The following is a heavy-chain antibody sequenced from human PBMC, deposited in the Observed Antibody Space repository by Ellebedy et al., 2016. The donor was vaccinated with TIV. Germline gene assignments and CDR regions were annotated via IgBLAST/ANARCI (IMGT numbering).Heavy chain of an antibody. D-gene: IGHD5-12*01. Sequence: GGSLRLSCAASGFTFSRFAMNWVRQSPGKGLEWVSSITRSSDYIYYADSVKGRFTISRDNAKNSLYLQMNSLRAEDTAVYYCARGSEYRGYVHKYYFDYWGQGTLVTVSS. CDR2: ITRSSDYI. CDR3: ARGSEYRGYVHKYYFDY. CDR1: GFTFSRFA. V-gene: IGHV3-21*01. J-gene: IGHJ4*02.